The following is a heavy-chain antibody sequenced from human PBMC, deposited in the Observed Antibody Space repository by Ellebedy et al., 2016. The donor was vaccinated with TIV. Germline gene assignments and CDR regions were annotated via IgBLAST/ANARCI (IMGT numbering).Heavy chain of an antibody. Sequence: PGGSLRLSCAASGFTFSNYAMSWVRQAPGKGLEWVSGISVGVISTYYADSVKGRFTISRDNSKNTLYLQMNSLRAEDTAVYYCARRTNYYDSRGYYYFPDYWGQGTLVTVSS. CDR1: GFTFSNYA. J-gene: IGHJ4*02. CDR3: ARRTNYYDSRGYYYFPDY. D-gene: IGHD3-22*01. V-gene: IGHV3-23*01. CDR2: ISVGVIST.